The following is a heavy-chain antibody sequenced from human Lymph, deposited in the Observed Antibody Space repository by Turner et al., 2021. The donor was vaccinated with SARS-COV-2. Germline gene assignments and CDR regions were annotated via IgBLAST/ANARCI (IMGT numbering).Heavy chain of an antibody. D-gene: IGHD4-17*01. Sequence: QVQLQESGPGLVKPSETLSLTCPVSGGPLSSYFWSWIRQPPGKGLEWIAYIYYSGSTNYNPSLKSRVTISVDTSKNQFSLRLSSVTAADTAVYYCARDRTSYGDYWAGYYYGMDVWGQGTTVTVSS. CDR2: IYYSGST. V-gene: IGHV4-59*13. CDR1: GGPLSSYF. CDR3: ARDRTSYGDYWAGYYYGMDV. J-gene: IGHJ6*02.